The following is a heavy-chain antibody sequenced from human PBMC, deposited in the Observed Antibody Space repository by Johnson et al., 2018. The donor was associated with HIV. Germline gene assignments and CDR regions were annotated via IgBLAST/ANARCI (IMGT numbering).Heavy chain of an antibody. D-gene: IGHD2-21*01. CDR3: AILGWGACDI. Sequence: QVQLVESGGGVVQPGRPLRLSCAASGFTFSSYGIHWVRQAPGKGLEWVSVIWYDGSNKYYANSVKGRFTVSRDNSKNTLYLQMDSLRAEDTAVYYCAILGWGACDIWGQGTMVTVSS. CDR1: GFTFSSYG. J-gene: IGHJ3*02. CDR2: IWYDGSNK. V-gene: IGHV3-33*01.